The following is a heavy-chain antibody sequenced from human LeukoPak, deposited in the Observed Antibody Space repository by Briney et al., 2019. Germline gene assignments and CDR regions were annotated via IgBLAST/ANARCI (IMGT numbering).Heavy chain of an antibody. J-gene: IGHJ4*02. CDR1: GYRFTSYY. D-gene: IGHD5-24*01. CDR3: ARGSRWLGDY. CDR2: INTSGGST. V-gene: IGHV1-46*01. Sequence: GASVKVSCKASGYRFTSYYMHWIRQAPGQGLEWVGVINTSGGSTSYEQKFQDRVTMTRDTSTSTVYMELSSLRSEDTAVYYCARGSRWLGDYWGQGTLVTVSS.